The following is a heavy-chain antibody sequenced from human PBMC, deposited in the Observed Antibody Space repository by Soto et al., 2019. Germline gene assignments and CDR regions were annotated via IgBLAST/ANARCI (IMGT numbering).Heavy chain of an antibody. J-gene: IGHJ4*02. CDR3: AKWGGRHFDY. D-gene: IGHD3-16*01. CDR1: GFTFDDYA. CDR2: ISWNSGSI. V-gene: IGHV3-9*01. Sequence: PGGSLRLCCAASGFTFDDYAMHWVRQAPGKGLEWVSGISWNSGSIGYADSVKGRFTISRDNAKNSLYLQMNSLRAEDTALYYCAKWGGRHFDYWGQGTLVTVSS.